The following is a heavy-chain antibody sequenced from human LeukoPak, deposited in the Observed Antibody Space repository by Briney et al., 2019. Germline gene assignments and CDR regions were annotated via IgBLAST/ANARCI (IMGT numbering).Heavy chain of an antibody. V-gene: IGHV4-39*01. J-gene: IGHJ4*02. CDR3: ARHTSYDILTGVDY. Sequence: KPSEALSLTCTVSGGSISSSSYFWGWIRQPPGKGLEWIGSIYYSGSTYYNPSLKSRVTIPVDTSKNQFSLKLSSVTAADTAVYYCARHTSYDILTGVDYWGQGTLVTVSS. CDR1: GGSISSSSYF. D-gene: IGHD3-9*01. CDR2: IYYSGST.